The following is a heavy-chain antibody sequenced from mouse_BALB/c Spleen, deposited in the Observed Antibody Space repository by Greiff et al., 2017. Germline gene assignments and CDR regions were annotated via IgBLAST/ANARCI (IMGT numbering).Heavy chain of an antibody. CDR1: GYTFTSSC. CDR2: IYPGNSDT. J-gene: IGHJ4*01. CDR3: TRFYYGHYAMDY. Sequence: VQLQQSGTVLVRPGASVKMSCKASGYTFTSSCMHWVKQRPGQGLEWIGAIYPGNSDTSYNQKFKGKAKLTAVTSTSTAYMKLSSLTNEDSAVYYCTRFYYGHYAMDYWGQGTSVTVSS. V-gene: IGHV1-5*01. D-gene: IGHD1-1*01.